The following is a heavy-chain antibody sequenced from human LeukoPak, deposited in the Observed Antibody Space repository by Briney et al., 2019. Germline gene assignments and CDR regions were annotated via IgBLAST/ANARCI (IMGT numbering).Heavy chain of an antibody. CDR3: ARGGSRAARQSY. J-gene: IGHJ4*02. Sequence: SETLSPTCVVYGGSFSGYYWSWIRQPPGKGLEWIGEVNPSGSTNYNPSLKSRVTISVDTSKNQFSMELSSVTAADTAVDYCARGGSRAARQSYWGQGTLVTVSS. D-gene: IGHD6-6*01. CDR1: GGSFSGYY. V-gene: IGHV4-34*01. CDR2: VNPSGST.